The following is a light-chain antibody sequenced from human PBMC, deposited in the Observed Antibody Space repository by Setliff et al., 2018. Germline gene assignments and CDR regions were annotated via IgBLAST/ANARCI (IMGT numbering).Light chain of an antibody. J-gene: IGLJ1*01. CDR1: SSDVGGYHY. Sequence: QSALAQPASVSGSPGQSITISCTGTSSDVGGYHYVSWYQQRPGKAPKLMIYDVSNRPSGVSNRFSGSKSGNTASLTISGLQAEDEADYYCSSYTSSSSDVFGTGTKVTVL. CDR2: DVS. CDR3: SSYTSSSSDV. V-gene: IGLV2-14*03.